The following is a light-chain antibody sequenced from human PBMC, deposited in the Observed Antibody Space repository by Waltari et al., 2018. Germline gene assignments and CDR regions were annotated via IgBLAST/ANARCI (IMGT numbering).Light chain of an antibody. Sequence: DIVMTQSPDSLAVSLGEGAPINSKPSQSVLYSSNNKNYLAWYQQKPGQPPKLLIYWASTRESGVPDRFSGSGSGTDFTLTISSLQAEDVAVYYCQQYYSTPLTFGGGTKVEIK. V-gene: IGKV4-1*01. CDR1: QSVLYSSNNKNY. CDR3: QQYYSTPLT. J-gene: IGKJ4*01. CDR2: WAS.